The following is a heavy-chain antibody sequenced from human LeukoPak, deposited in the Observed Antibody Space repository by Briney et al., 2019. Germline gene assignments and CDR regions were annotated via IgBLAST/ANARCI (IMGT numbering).Heavy chain of an antibody. D-gene: IGHD3-10*01. J-gene: IGHJ4*02. CDR3: AKSDYYGSGREGNY. CDR2: IYSGGST. V-gene: IGHV3-53*01. CDR1: GFSVSSNY. Sequence: GGSLRLSCAASGFSVSSNYMSWVRQAPGKGLEWVSVIYSGGSTYYADSVKGRFTISRDNSKNTLYLQMNSLRAEDTAVYYCAKSDYYGSGREGNYWGQGTLVTVSS.